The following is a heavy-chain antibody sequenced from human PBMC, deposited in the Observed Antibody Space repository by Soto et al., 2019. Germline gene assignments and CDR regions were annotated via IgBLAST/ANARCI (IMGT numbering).Heavy chain of an antibody. Sequence: ESLSLSCTESGCSVSSSSYYWGWILQPPGKGLEWIGSIYYIGSTYYNPSLKSRVTISVDTSKNQFSLKLSSVTAADTAVYYCASQTGYSSSWSIDYWGQGTLVTVSS. J-gene: IGHJ4*02. CDR3: ASQTGYSSSWSIDY. CDR2: IYYIGST. V-gene: IGHV4-39*01. CDR1: GCSVSSSSYY. D-gene: IGHD6-13*01.